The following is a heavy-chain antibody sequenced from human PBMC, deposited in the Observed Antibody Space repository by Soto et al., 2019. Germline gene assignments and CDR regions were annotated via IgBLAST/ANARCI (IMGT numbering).Heavy chain of an antibody. J-gene: IGHJ6*02. CDR2: IIRIFGTA. CDR3: AYSPYDDYGMDV. D-gene: IGHD2-15*01. Sequence: QVQLVQSGAEVKKPGSSVKVSCKASGGTFSSYAISWVRQAPGQGLEWMGGIIRIFGTANYAQKFQGRVTIIADETTRTAYRELSGLRCADTAVYYCAYSPYDDYGMDVWGQGATVTLSS. CDR1: GGTFSSYA. V-gene: IGHV1-69*12.